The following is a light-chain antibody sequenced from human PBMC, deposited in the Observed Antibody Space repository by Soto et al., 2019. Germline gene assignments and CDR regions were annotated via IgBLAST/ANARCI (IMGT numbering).Light chain of an antibody. V-gene: IGKV3-20*01. CDR3: QQYGVPLPT. CDR2: GAY. Sequence: EIVLTQSPGTLSLSPGERATLSCRASQNISNNYVAWYQQRPGQAPRLLIFGAYTRAIGIPDSFSGSGSETDFTLTISRLEPEDFAVYFCQQYGVPLPTFGGGTKVEFK. J-gene: IGKJ4*01. CDR1: QNISNNY.